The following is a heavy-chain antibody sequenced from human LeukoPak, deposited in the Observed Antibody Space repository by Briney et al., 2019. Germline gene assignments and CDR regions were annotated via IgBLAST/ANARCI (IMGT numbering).Heavy chain of an antibody. CDR1: GFTVSSNY. CDR3: ARARGYSYGLNY. J-gene: IGHJ4*02. D-gene: IGHD5-18*01. Sequence: GGSLRLSCVASGFTVSSNYMSWVRQAPGKGLEWVSVIYSGGSTYYADSVKGRFTISRDNSKNTLYLQMNSLRAEDTAVYYCARARGYSYGLNYWGQGTLVTVSS. V-gene: IGHV3-53*01. CDR2: IYSGGST.